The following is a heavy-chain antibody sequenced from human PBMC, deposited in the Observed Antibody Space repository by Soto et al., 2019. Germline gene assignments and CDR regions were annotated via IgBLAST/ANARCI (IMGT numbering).Heavy chain of an antibody. CDR3: VRDRYTMSDFWSAFSID. D-gene: IGHD3-3*01. CDR1: GFTFSRSP. V-gene: IGHV3-23*04. CDR2: IRDDGSSV. J-gene: IGHJ4*02. Sequence: EVQLVQSGGGFVQPGGSLRLSCAASGFTFSRSPMSWVRQVPGKGLEWISAIRDDGSSVYYVDSVKGRFTISRDNSKNTSSLRMKNLRAEDTAIYYCVRDRYTMSDFWSAFSIDWGQGALVIVSS.